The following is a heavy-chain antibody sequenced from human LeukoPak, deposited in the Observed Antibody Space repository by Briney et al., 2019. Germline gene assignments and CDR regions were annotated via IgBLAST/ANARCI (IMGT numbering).Heavy chain of an antibody. J-gene: IGHJ6*02. D-gene: IGHD3-3*01. Sequence: ASVKVSCKASGYTSTGYYMHWVRQAPGQGLEWMGWINPNSGGTNYAQKFQGRVTMTRNTSISTAYMELSSLRSEDTAVYYCARSYDFWSGYPYYYYGMDVWGQGTTVTVSS. CDR1: GYTSTGYY. V-gene: IGHV1-2*02. CDR3: ARSYDFWSGYPYYYYGMDV. CDR2: INPNSGGT.